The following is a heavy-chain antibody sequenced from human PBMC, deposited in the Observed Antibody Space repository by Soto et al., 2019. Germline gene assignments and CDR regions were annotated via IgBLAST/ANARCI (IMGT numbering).Heavy chain of an antibody. J-gene: IGHJ3*02. CDR1: GYSFTSYW. D-gene: IGHD2-21*02. V-gene: IGHV5-10-1*01. Sequence: SLKISGHCSGYSFTSYWISWVRPLPGKGLEWMGRIDPSDSYTNYSPSFQGHVTISADKSISTAYLQWSSLKASDTAMYYCATCGGACSAFDIWGQGTLVTVS. CDR2: IDPSDSYT. CDR3: ATCGGACSAFDI.